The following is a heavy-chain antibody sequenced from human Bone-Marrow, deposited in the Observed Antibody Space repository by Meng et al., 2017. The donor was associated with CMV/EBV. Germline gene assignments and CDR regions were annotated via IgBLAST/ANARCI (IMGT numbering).Heavy chain of an antibody. Sequence: GESLKISCAASGFTFSSYGMHWVRQAPGKGLEWVAFIRYDGSNKYYADSVKGRFTISRDNAKNSLYLQMSGLRVEDTAVYYCARDQEGTRIPSPIHYGLDVWGQGTTVTVSS. D-gene: IGHD5-18*01. V-gene: IGHV3-30*02. J-gene: IGHJ6*02. CDR1: GFTFSSYG. CDR2: IRYDGSNK. CDR3: ARDQEGTRIPSPIHYGLDV.